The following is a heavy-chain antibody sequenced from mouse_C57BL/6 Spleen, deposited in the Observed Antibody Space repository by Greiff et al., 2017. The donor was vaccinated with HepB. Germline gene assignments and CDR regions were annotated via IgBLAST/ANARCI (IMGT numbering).Heavy chain of an antibody. Sequence: VKVVESGAELVRPGASVTLSCKASGYTFTDYEMHWVKQTPVHGLEWIGAIDPETGGTAYNQKFKGKAILTADKSSSTAYMELRSLTSEDSAVYYCTRGGTFITTGGYFDYWGQGTTLTVSS. D-gene: IGHD1-1*01. CDR2: IDPETGGT. CDR3: TRGGTFITTGGYFDY. V-gene: IGHV1-15*01. CDR1: GYTFTDYE. J-gene: IGHJ2*01.